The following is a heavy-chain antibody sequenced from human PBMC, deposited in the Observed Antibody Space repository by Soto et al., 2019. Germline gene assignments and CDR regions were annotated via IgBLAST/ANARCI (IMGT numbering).Heavy chain of an antibody. CDR3: ARDWKGAEGFDP. V-gene: IGHV1-18*01. CDR2: ICADNGDT. D-gene: IGHD1-1*01. CDR1: GYTFRTYG. Sequence: QVQLVQSGAEVKKPGASVKVSCKASGYTFRTYGFSWVRQAPGQGLEWRGWICADNGDTNYAQNFQGRVTMTTDTATTTYHKESSSLTSDDTAVYFCARDWKGAEGFDPWGQGTLVTVSS. J-gene: IGHJ5*02.